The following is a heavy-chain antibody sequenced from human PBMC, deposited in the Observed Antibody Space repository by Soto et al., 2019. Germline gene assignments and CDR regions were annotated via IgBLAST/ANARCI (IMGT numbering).Heavy chain of an antibody. CDR2: LNSYGNII. V-gene: IGHV3-48*03. D-gene: IGHD5-18*01. CDR1: GFTFSSYE. CDR3: AREGDSHAFRGFDL. J-gene: IGHJ5*02. Sequence: PGGSLRLSCTASGFTFSSYEMNWVRQAPGKGLEWISYLNSYGNIINYADSVRGRFTVSRDMSKSTIFLQMNNLRIDDSAIYSCAREGDSHAFRGFDLWGQGTPVTVSS.